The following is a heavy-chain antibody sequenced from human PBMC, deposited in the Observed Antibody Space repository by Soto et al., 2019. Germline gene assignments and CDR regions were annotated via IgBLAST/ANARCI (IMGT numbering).Heavy chain of an antibody. Sequence: PGESLKISCKGSGYSITSYWIGWVRQAPGQGLEWMGGIIPIFGTANYAQKFQGRVTITADESTSTAYMELSSLRSEDTAVYYCAASWDDFWSGYSFDYWGQGALVTVSS. CDR2: IIPIFGTA. V-gene: IGHV1-69*01. D-gene: IGHD3-3*01. CDR1: GYSITSYW. J-gene: IGHJ4*02. CDR3: AASWDDFWSGYSFDY.